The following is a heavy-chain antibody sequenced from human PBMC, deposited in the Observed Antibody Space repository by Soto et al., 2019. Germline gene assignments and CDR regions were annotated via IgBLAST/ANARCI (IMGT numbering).Heavy chain of an antibody. CDR1: GFTFSSYA. Sequence: GGSLRLSCAASGFTFSSYAMSWVRQAPGKGLEWVSAISGSGGSAYYVDSVKGRFTISRDNSKNTLYLQMNSLRAEDTAVYYCAKSGYYYDSSGYLDKNYYYYYYGMDVWGQGTTVTVSS. CDR2: ISGSGGSA. CDR3: AKSGYYYDSSGYLDKNYYYYYYGMDV. V-gene: IGHV3-23*01. J-gene: IGHJ6*02. D-gene: IGHD3-22*01.